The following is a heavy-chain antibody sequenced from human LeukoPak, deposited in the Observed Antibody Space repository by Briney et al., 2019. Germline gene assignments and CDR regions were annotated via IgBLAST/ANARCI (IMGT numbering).Heavy chain of an antibody. D-gene: IGHD6-13*01. V-gene: IGHV1-18*04. J-gene: IGHJ5*02. CDR1: GYTFTNYG. CDR3: ARDNRDGSWSWFDP. Sequence: ASVKVSCKASGYTFTNYGLTWVRQAPGQGPEWMGWISGYNGNTNYAQKFHGRVTMTTDTLTSTVYMELGSLTSDDTAVYYCARDNRDGSWSWFDPWGQGTLVIVSS. CDR2: ISGYNGNT.